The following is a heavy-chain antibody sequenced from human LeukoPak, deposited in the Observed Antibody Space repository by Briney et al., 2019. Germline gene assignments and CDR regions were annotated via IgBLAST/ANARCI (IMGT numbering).Heavy chain of an antibody. CDR3: AREVKGEYCSSTSCSRVGDV. Sequence: GGSLRLSCAASGSTFSDCYMSWIRQAPGKGLEWVSYISSSGSTIYYADSVKGRFTISRDNAKNSLYLQMNSLRAEDTAVYYCAREVKGEYCSSTSCSRVGDVWGQGTTVTVSS. J-gene: IGHJ6*02. V-gene: IGHV3-11*01. D-gene: IGHD2-2*01. CDR2: ISSSGSTI. CDR1: GSTFSDCY.